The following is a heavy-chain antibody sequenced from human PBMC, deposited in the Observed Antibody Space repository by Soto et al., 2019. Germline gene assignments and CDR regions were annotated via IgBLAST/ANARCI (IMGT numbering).Heavy chain of an antibody. J-gene: IGHJ6*02. CDR3: ARDHHTAMVQDV. V-gene: IGHV3-33*01. CDR2: IWYDGSNK. Sequence: GSLRLSCAASGFTFSSYGMHWVRQAPGKGLEWVAVIWYDGSNKYYTDSVKGRFTISRDNSKSTLYLQMNSLRAEDTAVYYCARDHHTAMVQDVWGQGTTVTVSS. CDR1: GFTFSSYG. D-gene: IGHD5-18*01.